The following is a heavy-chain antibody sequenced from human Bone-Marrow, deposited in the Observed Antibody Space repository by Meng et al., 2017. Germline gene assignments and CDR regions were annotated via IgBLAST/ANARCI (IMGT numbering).Heavy chain of an antibody. CDR2: ISAYNGNT. J-gene: IGHJ4*02. CDR1: VYPSIRYG. Sequence: QVTRWQVGGEVKKPGASVKVFCKAGVYPSIRYGISWVRQAPGQGLEWMGWISAYNGNTNYAQKLQGRVTMTTDTSPSTAYMELRSLRSDDTAVYYCARDFSGWRPNYFDYWGQGTLVTVSS. CDR3: ARDFSGWRPNYFDY. V-gene: IGHV1-18*04. D-gene: IGHD6-19*01.